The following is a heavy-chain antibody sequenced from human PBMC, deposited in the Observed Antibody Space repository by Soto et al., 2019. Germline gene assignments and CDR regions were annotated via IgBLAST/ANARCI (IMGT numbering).Heavy chain of an antibody. CDR3: AKPGDPWPGDY. CDR1: GSTFGSFA. V-gene: IGHV3-23*01. J-gene: IGHJ4*02. D-gene: IGHD7-27*01. Sequence: EVQLLESGGGLVQPGGSRGLSCAAPGSTFGSFALSWVRQAPGKGREWASAISGSGGSTYYADSVKGRFTISRDNSKNTLYLQMNSLRAEDTAVYYCAKPGDPWPGDYWGQGTLVTVSS. CDR2: ISGSGGST.